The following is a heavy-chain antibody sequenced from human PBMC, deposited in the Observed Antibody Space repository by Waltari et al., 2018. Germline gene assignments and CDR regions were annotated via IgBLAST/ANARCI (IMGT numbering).Heavy chain of an antibody. J-gene: IGHJ4*02. CDR1: GGSISSSY. D-gene: IGHD3-3*01. CDR3: ARGNYDFWSGRSRYFDY. CDR2: IYYSGST. V-gene: IGHV4-59*01. Sequence: QVQLQEAGSGLVKPLVTLSLTCTVSGGSISSSYGSWIRQPPGKGLEWIGYIYYSGSTNYNPSLKSRVTISVDTSKNQFSLKLSSVTAADAAVYYCARGNYDFWSGRSRYFDYWGQGTLVTVSS.